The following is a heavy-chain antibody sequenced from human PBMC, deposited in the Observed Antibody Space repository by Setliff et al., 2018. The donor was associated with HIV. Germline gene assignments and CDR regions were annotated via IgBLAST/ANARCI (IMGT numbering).Heavy chain of an antibody. V-gene: IGHV3-74*01. CDR2: INVDGSSI. CDR1: GFTFTDYW. D-gene: IGHD6-6*01. J-gene: IGHJ4*02. Sequence: HPGGSLRLSCAAPGFTFTDYWMHWVRQVPGQGLVWVSRINVDGSSISYADSVKGRFTISRDNAKNTLFLQMNSLRAEDTAVYYCARLPQDVRSSIDFWGQGTLVTVSS. CDR3: ARLPQDVRSSIDF.